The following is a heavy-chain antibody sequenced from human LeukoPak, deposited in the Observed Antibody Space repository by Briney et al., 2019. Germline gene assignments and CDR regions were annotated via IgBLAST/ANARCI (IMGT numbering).Heavy chain of an antibody. D-gene: IGHD3-16*01. V-gene: IGHV3-7*03. CDR2: INHNGNVN. CDR3: ARGGGLDV. J-gene: IGHJ6*02. CDR1: GFTFSSYW. Sequence: GGSLRLSCAASGFTFSSYWMNWARQAPGKGLEWVASINHNGNVNYYVDSVKGRFTISRDNAKNSLYLQMSNLRGEDTSVYFCARGGGLDVWGQGATVTVSS.